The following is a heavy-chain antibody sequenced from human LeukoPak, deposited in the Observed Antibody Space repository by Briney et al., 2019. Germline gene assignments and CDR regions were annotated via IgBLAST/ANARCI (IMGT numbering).Heavy chain of an antibody. J-gene: IGHJ3*02. D-gene: IGHD3-22*01. V-gene: IGHV1-69*05. Sequence: AASVKVSCKASGGTFSSYAISWVRQAPGRGLEWMGGIIPIFGTANYAQKFQGRVTITTDESTSTAYMELSSLRSEDTAVYYCARRLYYYDSSGHDAFDIWGQGTMVTVSS. CDR1: GGTFSSYA. CDR2: IIPIFGTA. CDR3: ARRLYYYDSSGHDAFDI.